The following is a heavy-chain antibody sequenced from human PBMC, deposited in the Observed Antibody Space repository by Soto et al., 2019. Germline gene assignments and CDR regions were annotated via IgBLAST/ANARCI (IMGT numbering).Heavy chain of an antibody. CDR2: ISYDGSNK. CDR3: AKVTNGYSSGWYLTKQPFDY. J-gene: IGHJ4*02. CDR1: GFTFSSYG. Sequence: GGSLRLSCAASGFTFSSYGMHWVRQAPGKGLEWVAVISYDGSNKYYADSVKGRFTISRDNSKNTLYLQMNSLRAEDTAVYYCAKVTNGYSSGWYLTKQPFDYWGQGTLVTVSS. D-gene: IGHD6-19*01. V-gene: IGHV3-30*18.